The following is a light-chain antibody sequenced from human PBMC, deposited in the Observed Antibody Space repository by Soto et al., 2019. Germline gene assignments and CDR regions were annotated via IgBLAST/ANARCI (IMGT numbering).Light chain of an antibody. CDR3: QEYNNWHPIN. CDR2: GAS. J-gene: IGKJ4*01. CDR1: QSISSK. V-gene: IGKV3-15*01. Sequence: EIVMTQSPATLSVSPGERSTLSCRASQSISSKLAWYQQKPGQAPRLLIYGASTRATGIPVRFSGSGSGTEFTLTITSLQSEDFAVYYCQEYNNWHPINCGGGTKGDIK.